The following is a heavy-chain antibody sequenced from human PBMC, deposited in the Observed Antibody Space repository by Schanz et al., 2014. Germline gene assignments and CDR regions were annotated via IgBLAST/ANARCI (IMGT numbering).Heavy chain of an antibody. CDR2: INWNGGST. Sequence: VQLVESGGGLVKPGGSLRLSCAASGFGFDDYAMSWVRQAPGKGLEWVSGINWNGGSTGYADSVKGRFTISRDNAKNSLYLQMNSLRAEDTAVYYCAREDCSATSCYFRYWGQGTLVTVSS. J-gene: IGHJ4*02. V-gene: IGHV3-20*04. CDR1: GFGFDDYA. CDR3: AREDCSATSCYFRY. D-gene: IGHD2-21*01.